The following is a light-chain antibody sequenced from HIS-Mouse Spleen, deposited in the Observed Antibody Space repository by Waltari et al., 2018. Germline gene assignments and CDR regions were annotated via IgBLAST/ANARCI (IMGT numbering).Light chain of an antibody. CDR2: KVS. J-gene: IGKJ2*01. Sequence: DVVMTQSPLSLPVTLGQPASISCRSSQSLVHSDGNTYLNWFQQRPDQSPRRLIYKVSNRDSGVPDRFSGSGSGTDFTLKISRVEAEDVGVYYCMQGTHWPITFGQGTKLEIK. CDR1: QSLVHSDGNTY. CDR3: MQGTHWPIT. V-gene: IGKV2-30*02.